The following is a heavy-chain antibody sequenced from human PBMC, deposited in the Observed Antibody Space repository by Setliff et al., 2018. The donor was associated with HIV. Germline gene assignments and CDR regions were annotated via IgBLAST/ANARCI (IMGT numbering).Heavy chain of an antibody. V-gene: IGHV4-59*11. Sequence: PSETLSLTCTVSGGSISSHYWSWIRQPPGKGLEWIGSIYYNGITNYNPSLKSRVTVSVDTSKNQFSLKLNSVTAADTAVYYCARDQSDWFYWGQGTLVTVSS. CDR3: ARDQSDWFY. D-gene: IGHD3-3*01. CDR1: GGSISSHY. J-gene: IGHJ4*02. CDR2: IYYNGIT.